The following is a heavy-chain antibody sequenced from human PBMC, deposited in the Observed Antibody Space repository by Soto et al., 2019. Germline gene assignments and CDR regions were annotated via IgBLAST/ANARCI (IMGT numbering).Heavy chain of an antibody. CDR2: ISAYNGNT. CDR1: GYTFTSYG. CDR3: ARERPYYDFWSGLGYYYYGMDV. V-gene: IGHV1-18*01. Sequence: QVQLVQSGAEVKKPGASVKVSCKASGYTFTSYGISWVRQAPGQGLEWMGWISAYNGNTNYAQKLQGRVTMTTDTSTSTAYMELRSLRSDDTAVYYCARERPYYDFWSGLGYYYYGMDVWGQGTTVTVSS. D-gene: IGHD3-3*01. J-gene: IGHJ6*02.